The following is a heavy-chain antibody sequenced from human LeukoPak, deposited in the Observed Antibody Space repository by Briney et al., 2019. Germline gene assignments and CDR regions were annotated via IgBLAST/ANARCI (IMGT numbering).Heavy chain of an antibody. CDR2: ISSSSNYI. Sequence: GGSLRLSCAASGFTFSRYSMNWVRQAPGKGLEWVSSISSSSNYIYYADSLKVRFSISRDNARNSLFLQMNSLRAEDTAVNYCARAVAGPAGEYYFDSWGQGTLVTVSS. CDR1: GFTFSRYS. J-gene: IGHJ4*02. V-gene: IGHV3-21*01. D-gene: IGHD6-19*01. CDR3: ARAVAGPAGEYYFDS.